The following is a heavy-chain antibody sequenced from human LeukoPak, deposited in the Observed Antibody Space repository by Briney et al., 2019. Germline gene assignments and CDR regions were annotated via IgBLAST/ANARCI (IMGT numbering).Heavy chain of an antibody. J-gene: IGHJ3*02. CDR3: ASSTKDYIAALDLAFDI. D-gene: IGHD6-13*01. CDR2: IYTSGGT. CDR1: GGSISSGGYY. V-gene: IGHV4-61*02. Sequence: PSETLSLTCTVSGGSISSGGYYWSWIRQPAGKGLEWIGRIYTSGGTNYNPSLKSRVTTSVDTSKNQFSLKLSSVTAADTAVYYCASSTKDYIAALDLAFDIWGQGTMVTVSS.